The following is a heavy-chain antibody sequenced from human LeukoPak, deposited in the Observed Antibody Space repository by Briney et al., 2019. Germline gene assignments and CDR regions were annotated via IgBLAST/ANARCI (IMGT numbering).Heavy chain of an antibody. CDR2: VNESGST. D-gene: IGHD1-26*01. J-gene: IGHJ4*02. CDR1: GGSFSGYY. CDR3: SRKSGAFCPFGY. Sequence: SETLSLTCAVYGGSFSGYYWSWIRQPPGEALEWMGEVNESGSTTYNPPPNGRVTMSLDESRNHLSLSLTSVTAADTAIYYCSRKSGAFCPFGYWGQGTLVIVPP. V-gene: IGHV4-34*01.